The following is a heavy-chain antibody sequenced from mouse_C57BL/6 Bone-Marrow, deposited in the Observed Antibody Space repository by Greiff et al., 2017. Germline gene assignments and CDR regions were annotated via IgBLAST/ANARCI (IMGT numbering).Heavy chain of an antibody. Sequence: QVQLQQSGAELARPGASVKLSCKASGYTFTSYGISWVKQRTGQGLEWIGEIYPRSGNTYYNEKFKGKATLTADKSSSTAYMELRSLTSEDSAVYFCARDGYYSWYFDVWGTGTTVTVSS. CDR3: ARDGYYSWYFDV. J-gene: IGHJ1*03. CDR1: GYTFTSYG. V-gene: IGHV1-81*01. CDR2: IYPRSGNT. D-gene: IGHD2-3*01.